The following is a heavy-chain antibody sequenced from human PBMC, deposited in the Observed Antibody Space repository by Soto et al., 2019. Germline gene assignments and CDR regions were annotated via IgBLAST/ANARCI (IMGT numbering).Heavy chain of an antibody. Sequence: QVQLQESGPGLVKPSQTLSLTCTVSAGSISSGTYYWNWIRQHPGKGLEWIGYMYYSVTPYYNPSLQSRLTISGDTTKNQFSLKLSSVTVADTAVYYCARGNDCRTGWCDPWGQGIMVTVSS. V-gene: IGHV4-31*03. D-gene: IGHD2-21*02. CDR2: MYYSVTP. J-gene: IGHJ5*02. CDR1: AGSISSGTYY. CDR3: ARGNDCRTGWCDP.